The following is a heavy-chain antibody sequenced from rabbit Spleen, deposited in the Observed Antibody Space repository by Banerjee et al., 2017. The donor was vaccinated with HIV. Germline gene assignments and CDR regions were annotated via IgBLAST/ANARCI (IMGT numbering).Heavy chain of an antibody. Sequence: EESGGDLVKPGASLTLTCTASGFTLSNSNYMYWVRQAPGKGLEWIGCIGTTSGSTWYASWVNGRFTISRSTSLNTVTLQMTSLTAADTATYFCARNYVNAFDPWGPGTLVTVS. CDR1: GFTLSNSNY. CDR3: ARNYVNAFDP. J-gene: IGHJ2*01. D-gene: IGHD1-1*01. V-gene: IGHV1S43*01. CDR2: IGTTSGST.